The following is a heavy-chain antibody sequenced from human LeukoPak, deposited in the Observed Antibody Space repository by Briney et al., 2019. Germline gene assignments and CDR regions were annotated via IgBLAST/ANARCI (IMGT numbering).Heavy chain of an antibody. CDR1: GFTFSSYE. J-gene: IGHJ6*02. CDR2: ISSSGSTI. Sequence: GGSLRLSCAASGFTFSSYEMNWVRQAPGKGLEWVSYISSSGSTIYYADSVKGRFTISRNNAKNSLYLQMNSLRAEDTAVYYCARDYGAGMDVWGQGTTVTVSS. V-gene: IGHV3-48*03. CDR3: ARDYGAGMDV. D-gene: IGHD4-17*01.